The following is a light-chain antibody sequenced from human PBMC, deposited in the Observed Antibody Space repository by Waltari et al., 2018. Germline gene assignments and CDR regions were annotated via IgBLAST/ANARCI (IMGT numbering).Light chain of an antibody. Sequence: DIQMTQSPSSLSASVGDRVTITCRASLGISTSLAWYQQKPGKAPNLLLFAASRLESGVPARFSVSGSGTDYTLTIISLQPEDFSTYYCQQYYGTPRTFGQGTKVEIK. CDR2: AAS. V-gene: IGKV1-NL1*01. CDR1: LGISTS. J-gene: IGKJ1*01. CDR3: QQYYGTPRT.